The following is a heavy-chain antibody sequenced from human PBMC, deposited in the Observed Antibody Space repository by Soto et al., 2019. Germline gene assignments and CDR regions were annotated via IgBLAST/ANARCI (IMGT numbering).Heavy chain of an antibody. CDR1: GFIFDTYA. D-gene: IGHD3-10*01. CDR2: ISGSGSTT. Sequence: EVQLLESGGXXVQPGGSLRLSCAASGFIFDTYAMSWVRQVPGKGLEWVSGISGSGSTTYYADSVKGRFTISRDNSKDTLYLQINNLRAEDTAIYYCAKDRNSGRDPRYFDYWGQGILMTVSS. V-gene: IGHV3-23*01. J-gene: IGHJ4*02. CDR3: AKDRNSGRDPRYFDY.